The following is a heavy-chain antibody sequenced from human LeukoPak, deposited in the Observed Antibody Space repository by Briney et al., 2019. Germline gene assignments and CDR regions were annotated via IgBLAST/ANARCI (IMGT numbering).Heavy chain of an antibody. J-gene: IGHJ6*02. CDR2: IKQDGSEE. CDR1: GFTFSSYW. Sequence: GGSLRLSCAASGFTFSSYWMSWVRQAPGKGLEWVAYIKQDGSEEDYVDSLKGRFTISRDNAKSSLYLQMNSLRAEDTAVYYCARVLSSWDIVAFRYYYYGMDVWGQGTTVTVSS. V-gene: IGHV3-7*01. CDR3: ARVLSSWDIVAFRYYYYGMDV. D-gene: IGHD5-12*01.